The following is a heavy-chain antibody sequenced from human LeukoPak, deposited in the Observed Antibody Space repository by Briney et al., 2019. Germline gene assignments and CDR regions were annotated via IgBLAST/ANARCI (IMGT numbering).Heavy chain of an antibody. CDR1: GFTFSNYW. CDR3: AREPAAAGKNWFDP. CDR2: ISGSSSTI. Sequence: GGSLRLSCAASGFTFSNYWMSWVRQAPGKGLEWVSYISGSSSTIYYVDSVKGRFTISRDNAKNSLYLQMNSLRAEDAAVYYCAREPAAAGKNWFDPWGQGTLVTVSS. J-gene: IGHJ5*02. V-gene: IGHV3-48*04. D-gene: IGHD6-25*01.